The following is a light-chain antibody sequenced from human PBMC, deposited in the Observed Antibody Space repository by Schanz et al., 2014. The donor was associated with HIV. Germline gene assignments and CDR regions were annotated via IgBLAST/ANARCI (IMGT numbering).Light chain of an antibody. J-gene: IGLJ3*02. CDR1: SGSIARNS. V-gene: IGLV6-57*02. CDR3: HSCDGRSLGV. CDR2: GND. Sequence: NFMLTQPQSVSESPGKTITISCAGSSGSIARNSVQWYRHRPGSAPTVVIYGNDQRVSGVPNRFSGSIDTSSNSASLSISGLETEDEADYFCHSCDGRSLGVFGGGTKLTVL.